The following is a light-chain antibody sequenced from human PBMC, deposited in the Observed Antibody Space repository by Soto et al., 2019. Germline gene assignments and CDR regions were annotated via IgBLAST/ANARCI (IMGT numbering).Light chain of an antibody. Sequence: EIVVTQSPATLSVSPGERVTLSCRASQSVSSSLAWYQQRPGQAPRLLIYDTSTRAAGIAARFSGSGSGTEFTLTISSLQSEDSPVYYCQQYVHWPPGAFGQGTTVEIK. V-gene: IGKV3-15*01. CDR1: QSVSSS. CDR2: DTS. CDR3: QQYVHWPPGA. J-gene: IGKJ1*01.